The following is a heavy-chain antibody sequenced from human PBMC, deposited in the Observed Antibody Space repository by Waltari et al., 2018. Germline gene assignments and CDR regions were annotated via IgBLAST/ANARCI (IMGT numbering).Heavy chain of an antibody. V-gene: IGHV4-38-2*01. CDR2: IFYSGST. D-gene: IGHD2-21*01. J-gene: IGHJ3*02. Sequence: QVQLQESGPGLVKPSETLSLTCAVSGYSISNGFYWGWIRQPPWKGREWIGSIFYSGSTYYNPSLKSRVTILLDTSKNQFSLKLNSVTAADTAVYYCTRRGGNDSYYVFDIWGQGTMVTVSS. CDR3: TRRGGNDSYYVFDI. CDR1: GYSISNGFY.